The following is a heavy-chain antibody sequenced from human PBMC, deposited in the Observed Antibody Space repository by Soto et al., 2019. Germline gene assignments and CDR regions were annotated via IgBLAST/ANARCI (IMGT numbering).Heavy chain of an antibody. CDR3: AHRPARGYDFDY. CDR2: IYWDDDK. Sequence: QITLKESGLTLVKPTQTLTLICSFSGFSLSTVGVGVGWIRQPPGKALEWLALIYWDDDKRYSPSLRSRLTITKDKSKNQVVLTLTNMDPVDTATYYCAHRPARGYDFDYWGQGTLVTVSS. CDR1: GFSLSTVGVG. D-gene: IGHD5-12*01. V-gene: IGHV2-5*02. J-gene: IGHJ4*02.